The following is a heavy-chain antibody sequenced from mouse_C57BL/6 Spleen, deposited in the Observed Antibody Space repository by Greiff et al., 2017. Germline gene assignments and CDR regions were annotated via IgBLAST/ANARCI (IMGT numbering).Heavy chain of an antibody. J-gene: IGHJ2*01. D-gene: IGHD2-1*01. CDR3: AREDDYGNYDY. CDR2: INPSSGYT. Sequence: QVHVKQSGAELARPGASVKMSCKASGYTFTSYTMHWVKQRPRQGLEWIGYINPSSGYTKYNQKFKDKATLTADKSSSTAYMQLSSLTSEDSAVYYCAREDDYGNYDYWGQGTTLTVSS. CDR1: GYTFTSYT. V-gene: IGHV1-4*01.